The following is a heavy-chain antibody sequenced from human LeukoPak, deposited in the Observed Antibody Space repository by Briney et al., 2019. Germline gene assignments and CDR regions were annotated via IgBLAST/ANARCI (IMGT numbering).Heavy chain of an antibody. CDR2: ITSRSTYI. J-gene: IGHJ4*02. CDR3: ARVPLGYLGYSSAWYTDY. Sequence: GGSLRLSCAASGFTFDNYRMSWVRQAPGKGLEYVSSITSRSTYIYYADSVKGRFTISRDNAKNSLYLQMNSLRTEDTAVYYCARVPLGYLGYSSAWYTDYWGQGALVSVSS. D-gene: IGHD6-19*01. CDR1: GFTFDNYR. V-gene: IGHV3-21*01.